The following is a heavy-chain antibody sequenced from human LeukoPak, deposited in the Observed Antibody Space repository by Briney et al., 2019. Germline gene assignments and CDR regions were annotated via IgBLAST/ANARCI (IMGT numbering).Heavy chain of an antibody. CDR3: ARHYSFFDVPFDI. Sequence: SETLSLTCTVSGGSISSYYWSWIRQPPGKGLEWIGYIYYSGSTNYNPSLKSRVTISVDTSKNQFSLKLSSVTAADTAVYYCARHYSFFDVPFDIWGQGTMVTVSS. V-gene: IGHV4-59*01. D-gene: IGHD3-3*02. J-gene: IGHJ3*02. CDR1: GGSISSYY. CDR2: IYYSGST.